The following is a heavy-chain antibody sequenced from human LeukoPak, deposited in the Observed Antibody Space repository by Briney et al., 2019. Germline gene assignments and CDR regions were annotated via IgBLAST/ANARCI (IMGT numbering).Heavy chain of an antibody. Sequence: GGSLRLSCAASGFTFSSYAMHWVRQAPGKGLEYVSAISSNGGSTYYANSVKGRFTISRDNPKNTLYLQMGSLRAEDMAVYYCATQKSKSTYFDYWGQGTLVTVSS. J-gene: IGHJ4*02. CDR2: ISSNGGST. CDR1: GFTFSSYA. CDR3: ATQKSKSTYFDY. V-gene: IGHV3-64*01. D-gene: IGHD5/OR15-5a*01.